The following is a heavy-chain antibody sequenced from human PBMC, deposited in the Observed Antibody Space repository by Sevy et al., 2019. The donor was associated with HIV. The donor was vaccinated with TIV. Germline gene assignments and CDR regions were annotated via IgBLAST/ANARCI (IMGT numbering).Heavy chain of an antibody. CDR3: ARVSGWHLRYGMDV. J-gene: IGHJ6*02. V-gene: IGHV1-8*02. Sequence: ASVKVSCKASGFNFASYDIYWVRQATVQGLEWMGWMNTNTGNTGFAQKFQGRVTMTRNTSITTAYMELSNLRSEDTAVYYCARVSGWHLRYGMDVWGQGTTVTVSS. D-gene: IGHD6-19*01. CDR2: MNTNTGNT. CDR1: GFNFASYD.